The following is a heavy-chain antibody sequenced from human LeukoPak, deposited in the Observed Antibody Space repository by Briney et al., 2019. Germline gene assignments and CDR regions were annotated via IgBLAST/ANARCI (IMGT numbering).Heavy chain of an antibody. Sequence: GGSLRLSCSVSGFTFSSHAMHWVRQAPGKGLECVAYISYDGSFQYHADSVKGRFTISRDNSKNTLYLQMNSLRAEDTGVYYCARVVRFLEWLPRFGSYFDYWGQGTLVTVSS. V-gene: IGHV3-30*14. D-gene: IGHD3-3*01. CDR1: GFTFSSHA. J-gene: IGHJ4*02. CDR2: ISYDGSFQ. CDR3: ARVVRFLEWLPRFGSYFDY.